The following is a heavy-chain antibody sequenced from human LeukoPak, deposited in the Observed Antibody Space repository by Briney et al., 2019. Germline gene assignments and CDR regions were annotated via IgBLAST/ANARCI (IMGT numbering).Heavy chain of an antibody. CDR2: INTNTGNP. V-gene: IGHV7-4-1*02. CDR3: ARNNADGEGRFSY. J-gene: IGHJ4*02. D-gene: IGHD3-10*01. CDR1: GYTFISYG. Sequence: ASVKVSCKASGYTFISYGINWVRQAPGQGLEWMGWINTNTGNPTYAQGFTGRFVFSLDTSVSTAYLQISSLKAEDTAVYYCARNNADGEGRFSYWGQGTLVTVSS.